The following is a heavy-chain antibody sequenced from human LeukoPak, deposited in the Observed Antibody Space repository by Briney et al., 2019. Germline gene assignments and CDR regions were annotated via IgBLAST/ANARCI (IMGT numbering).Heavy chain of an antibody. V-gene: IGHV4-59*01. J-gene: IGHJ6*02. CDR1: GGSISSYY. CDR3: ARDQGSPYYGMDV. D-gene: IGHD6-13*01. CDR2: IYYSGST. Sequence: PSETLSLTCTVSGGSISSYYWSWIRLPPGKGLEWIGYIYYSGSTNYNPSLKSRVTISVDTSKNQFSLKLSSVTAADTAVYYCARDQGSPYYGMDVWGQGTTVTVSS.